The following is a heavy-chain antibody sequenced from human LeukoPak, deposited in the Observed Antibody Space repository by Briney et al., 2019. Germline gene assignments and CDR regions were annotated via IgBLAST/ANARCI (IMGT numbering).Heavy chain of an antibody. CDR1: GSSMSSDYY. J-gene: IGHJ5*02. V-gene: IGHV4-61*01. CDR2: IYYSGST. CDR3: ARDHSFSGYDPLDNWFDP. D-gene: IGHD5-12*01. Sequence: SETLSLTCTVSGSSMSSDYYWGWIRQPPGKGLEWIGYIYYSGSTNYNPSLKSRVTISVDTSKNQFSLKLSSVTAADTAVYYCARDHSFSGYDPLDNWFDPWGQGTLVTVSS.